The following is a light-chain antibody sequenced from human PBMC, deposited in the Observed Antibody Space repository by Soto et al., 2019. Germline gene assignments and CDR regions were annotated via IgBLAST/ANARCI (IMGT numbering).Light chain of an antibody. Sequence: QSVLTQPRSVSGSPGQSVTISCTGTSSDVGDYNYVSWYQQHPRKVPKLIIYAVTKRPSGVPDRFSGSKSGNTASLTISGLLAEDEADYYCSSYAGSYTLVFGGGTKLTVL. CDR3: SSYAGSYTLV. CDR2: AVT. V-gene: IGLV2-11*01. CDR1: SSDVGDYNY. J-gene: IGLJ2*01.